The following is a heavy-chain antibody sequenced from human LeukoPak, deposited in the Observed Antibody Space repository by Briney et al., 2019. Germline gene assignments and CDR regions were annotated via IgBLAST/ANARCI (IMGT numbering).Heavy chain of an antibody. V-gene: IGHV1-2*02. D-gene: IGHD3-16*01. CDR2: INPNSGGT. Sequence: ASVKVSCKASGYTFTGFHIHWVRQAPGQGLEWMGWINPNSGGTNYAQKFQGRVTMTRDTSISTAYMELSRLRSDDTAVYYCARVGRGEYYFDYWGQGTLVTVSS. CDR3: ARVGRGEYYFDY. J-gene: IGHJ4*02. CDR1: GYTFTGFH.